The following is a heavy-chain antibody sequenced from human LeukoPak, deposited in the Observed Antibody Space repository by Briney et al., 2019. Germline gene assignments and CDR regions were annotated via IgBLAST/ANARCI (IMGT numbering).Heavy chain of an antibody. CDR3: ARGRGAAAP. CDR1: GGSFSGYY. Sequence: SETLSLTCAVYGGSFSGYYWSWIRQPPGKGLEWIGEINHSGSTNYNPSLKSRVTISVDTSKNQFSLKLSSVTAADTAVYYCARGRGAAAPWGQGTLVTVSS. CDR2: INHSGST. V-gene: IGHV4-34*01. D-gene: IGHD6-13*01. J-gene: IGHJ4*02.